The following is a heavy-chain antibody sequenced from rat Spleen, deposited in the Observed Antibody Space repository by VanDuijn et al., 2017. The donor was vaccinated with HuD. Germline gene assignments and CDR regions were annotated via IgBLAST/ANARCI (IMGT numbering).Heavy chain of an antibody. CDR1: GFTFSHYD. J-gene: IGHJ1*01. CDR3: SRIITYWYFDF. D-gene: IGHD1-10*01. Sequence: EVQLVESGGGLVQPGRSMKLSCAASGFTFSHYDMAWVRQAPAKGLEWVATISPSGGSTYYRDSVKGRFTISRDNAKSTLYLQMNSLRSEDTATYYCSRIITYWYFDFWGPGTMVTVSS. CDR2: ISPSGGST. V-gene: IGHV5-25*01.